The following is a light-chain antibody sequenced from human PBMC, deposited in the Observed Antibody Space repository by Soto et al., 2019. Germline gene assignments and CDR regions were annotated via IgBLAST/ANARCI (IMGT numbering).Light chain of an antibody. CDR1: QSVSSSY. J-gene: IGKJ5*01. CDR3: QQYGSSPSIT. Sequence: EIVLTQSPGTLSLSPGERATLSCRASQSVSSSYLAWYQQKPGQAPRLLIYGASSRATGIPDRFSGSGSGTDFTLTISRLEPEDLAVYYCQQYGSSPSITFDQGTRLEIK. V-gene: IGKV3-20*01. CDR2: GAS.